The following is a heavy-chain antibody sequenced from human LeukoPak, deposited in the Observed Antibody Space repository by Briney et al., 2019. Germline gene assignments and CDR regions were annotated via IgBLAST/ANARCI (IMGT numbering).Heavy chain of an antibody. CDR1: GGSISSGGYY. D-gene: IGHD6-6*01. V-gene: IGHV4-31*03. CDR3: ASGRNQLVPAFDY. Sequence: PAETLSLTCTVSGGSISSGGYYWGWIRQHPGKGLEWSSYMYYSGSTYYNPSLKSRVNISVDTSKDQFSLELSSVTAADTAVYFCASGRNQLVPAFDYWRQGTLDTVSS. CDR2: MYYSGST. J-gene: IGHJ4*02.